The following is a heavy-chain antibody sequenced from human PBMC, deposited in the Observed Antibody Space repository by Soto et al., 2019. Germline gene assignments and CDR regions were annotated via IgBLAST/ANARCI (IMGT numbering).Heavy chain of an antibody. CDR2: ISSSGSTI. J-gene: IGHJ4*02. D-gene: IGHD3-10*01. CDR3: ARDDGFSDYYGSGSYSLN. Sequence: GGSLRLSCAASGFTFSDYYMSWIRQAPGKGLEWVSYISSSGSTIYYADSVKGRFTISRDNAKNSLYLQMNSLRAEDTAVYYCARDDGFSDYYGSGSYSLNWGQGTLVTVSS. V-gene: IGHV3-11*01. CDR1: GFTFSDYY.